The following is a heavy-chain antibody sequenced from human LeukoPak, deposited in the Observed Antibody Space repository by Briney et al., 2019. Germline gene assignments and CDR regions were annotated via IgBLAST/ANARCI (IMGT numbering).Heavy chain of an antibody. CDR1: GFTFDDYA. CDR2: ISWNSGSI. CDR3: ARVTGSIVGATDGDFDY. J-gene: IGHJ4*02. D-gene: IGHD1-26*01. V-gene: IGHV3-9*01. Sequence: PGGSLRLSCAASGFTFDDYAMHWVRQGPGKGLEWVSGISWNSGSIGYADSVKGRFTISRGNAKNSLYLQMNSLRAEDTAVYYCARVTGSIVGATDGDFDYWGQGTLVTVSS.